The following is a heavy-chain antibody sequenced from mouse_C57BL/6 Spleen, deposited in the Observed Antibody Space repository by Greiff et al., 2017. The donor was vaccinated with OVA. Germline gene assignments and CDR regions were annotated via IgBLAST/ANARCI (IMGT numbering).Heavy chain of an antibody. J-gene: IGHJ2*01. CDR1: GYTFTDYN. D-gene: IGHD1-1*01. CDR3: ARREGLYYGSSSYYFDY. V-gene: IGHV1-18*01. CDR2: INPNNGGT. Sequence: EVQLQQSGPELVKPGASVKIPCKASGYTFTDYNMDWVKQSHGKSLEWIGDINPNNGGTIYNQKFKGKATLTVDKSSSTAYMELRSLTSEDTAVYYCARREGLYYGSSSYYFDYWGQGTTLTVSS.